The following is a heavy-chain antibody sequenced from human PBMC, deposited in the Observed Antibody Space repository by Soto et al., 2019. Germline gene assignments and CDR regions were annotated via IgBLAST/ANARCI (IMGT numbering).Heavy chain of an antibody. CDR2: ISYDGSNT. V-gene: IGHV3-30*18. D-gene: IGHD1-26*01. CDR1: EFTFSSYG. J-gene: IGHJ4*02. Sequence: QVQLVESGAGVVQPGRTLRLSCAASEFTFSSYGMHWVRQAPGKGLEWVAIISYDGSNTYYADSVKGRFTISRDNSKNTLYLQMNSLRAEDTSVYYCAKEGGLSGSYYISSSYYFDYWGQGTLVTVSS. CDR3: AKEGGLSGSYYISSSYYFDY.